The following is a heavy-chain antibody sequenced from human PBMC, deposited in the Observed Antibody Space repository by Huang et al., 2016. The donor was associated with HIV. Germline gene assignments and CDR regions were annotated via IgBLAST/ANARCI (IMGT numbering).Heavy chain of an antibody. D-gene: IGHD3-10*01. CDR1: GFSFSDSG. V-gene: IGHV3-30*18. CDR3: AKDRRAYYYGSGIEY. J-gene: IGHJ4*02. Sequence: QVQLVESGGGVVEPGRSLRVSCAASGFSFSDSGMHWVRQAPGKGREWGAGISYDGRNKCYADSVKGRFTISRDNSKNTVYLQMNSLRAGDTAVYYCAKDRRAYYYGSGIEYWGQGARVTVSS. CDR2: ISYDGRNK.